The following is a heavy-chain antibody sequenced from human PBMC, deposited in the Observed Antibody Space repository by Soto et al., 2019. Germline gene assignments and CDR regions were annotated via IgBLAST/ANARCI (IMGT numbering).Heavy chain of an antibody. V-gene: IGHV4-30-2*01. CDR3: ARVWGGAFDI. D-gene: IGHD3-10*01. Sequence: SETLSLTCSVSGGSISSGGYSWSWIWQPPGKGLEWIGYIYHSGSTYYNPSLKSRVTISVDRSKNQFSLKPSSVTAADTAVYYCARVWGGAFDIWGQGTMVTVSS. CDR1: GGSISSGGYS. CDR2: IYHSGST. J-gene: IGHJ3*02.